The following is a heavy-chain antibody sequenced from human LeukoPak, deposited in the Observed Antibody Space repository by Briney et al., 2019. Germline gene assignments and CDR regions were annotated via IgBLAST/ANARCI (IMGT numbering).Heavy chain of an antibody. CDR3: GRGREREKIKGGVFDI. CDR2: MNPNSGNT. Sequence: ASVKVSCKASGYTFTSYDINWVRQATGQGLEWMGWMNPNSGNTGYAQKFQGRVTMTRNTSISTAYMELSSLRSEDTAVYYCGRGREREKIKGGVFDIGAKGKMVTVSS. V-gene: IGHV1-8*01. D-gene: IGHD1-26*01. J-gene: IGHJ3*02. CDR1: GYTFTSYD.